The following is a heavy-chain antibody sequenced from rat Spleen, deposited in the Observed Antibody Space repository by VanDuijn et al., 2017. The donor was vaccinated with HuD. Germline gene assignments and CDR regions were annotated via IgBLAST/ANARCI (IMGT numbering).Heavy chain of an antibody. CDR3: ARQRGDVMDA. J-gene: IGHJ4*01. CDR2: ISYDGSRT. CDR1: GFTFSDYN. Sequence: EVQLVESGGGLVQPGRSLKLSCAASGFTFSDYNMAWVRQAPKKGLEWVATISYDGSRTNYRDSVKGRFTISRDNAKSTLYLQVDSLKSEDTATYYGARQRGDVMDAWGQGVSVTVSS. V-gene: IGHV5-7*01.